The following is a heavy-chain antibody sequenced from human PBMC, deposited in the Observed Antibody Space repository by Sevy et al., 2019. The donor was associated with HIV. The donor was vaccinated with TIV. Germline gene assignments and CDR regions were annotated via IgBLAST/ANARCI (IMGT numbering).Heavy chain of an antibody. CDR2: IYSSGST. J-gene: IGHJ4*02. Sequence: SETLSLTCTVSGGSISSSSYYWGWIRRPPGKGLEWIGSIYSSGSTYYNPSLRSPVTISVDTSKNQFSLKLSSVTAADTAVYYCEGIAVAGTLLDYWGQGTLVTVSS. CDR1: GGSISSSSYY. V-gene: IGHV4-39*01. D-gene: IGHD6-19*01. CDR3: EGIAVAGTLLDY.